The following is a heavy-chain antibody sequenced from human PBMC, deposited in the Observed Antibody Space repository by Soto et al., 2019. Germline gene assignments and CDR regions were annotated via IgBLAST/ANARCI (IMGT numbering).Heavy chain of an antibody. V-gene: IGHV3-33*01. Sequence: GGSLRLSCAASGFTLRTYGMHWVRQAPGKGLEWVAVVWYDGSKKYYADSVKGRFTVSRDNSKNALYLQMNSLRAEDTAVYYCARPLEQWQLGFGMDVWGQGSPVTVSS. J-gene: IGHJ6*01. CDR2: VWYDGSKK. D-gene: IGHD6-19*01. CDR3: ARPLEQWQLGFGMDV. CDR1: GFTLRTYG.